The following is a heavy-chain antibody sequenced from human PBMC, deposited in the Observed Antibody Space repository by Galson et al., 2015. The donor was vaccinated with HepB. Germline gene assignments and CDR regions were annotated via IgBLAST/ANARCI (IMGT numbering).Heavy chain of an antibody. D-gene: IGHD2-15*01. J-gene: IGHJ4*02. CDR3: AKDGIMVANNPYHFHY. CDR1: GFTFSSYS. CDR2: ITSSGGNS. Sequence: SLRLSCAASGFTFSSYSMNWVRQAPGKGLEWVSSITSSGGNSYYTDSVKGRFTVSRDNSKNTLWLQLNSLRAEDTAMYFCAKDGIMVANNPYHFHYWGQGTLVTVSS. V-gene: IGHV3-23*01.